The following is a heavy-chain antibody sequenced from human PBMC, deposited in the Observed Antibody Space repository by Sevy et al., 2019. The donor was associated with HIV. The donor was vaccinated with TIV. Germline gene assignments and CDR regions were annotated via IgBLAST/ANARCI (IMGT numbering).Heavy chain of an antibody. CDR1: GFRFSSFA. J-gene: IGHJ3*02. CDR3: AKGCHRDYFAADTLDI. D-gene: IGHD3-10*01. Sequence: GGSLRLSCAASGFRFSSFAMIWVRQAPGKGLEWVSEICGGDGSTYYADSVKGRFTISRDNSKNTVYLQMSSLRAEDTALYYCAKGCHRDYFAADTLDIWGQGTMVTVSS. V-gene: IGHV3-23*01. CDR2: ICGGDGST.